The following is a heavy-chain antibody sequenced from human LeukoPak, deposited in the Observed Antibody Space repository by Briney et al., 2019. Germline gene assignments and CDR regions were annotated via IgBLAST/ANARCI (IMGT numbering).Heavy chain of an antibody. CDR1: RFTFRVFW. V-gene: IGHV3-74*01. CDR2: ISPDGSMT. CDR3: ARDMWGTFDY. D-gene: IGHD7-27*01. J-gene: IGHJ4*02. Sequence: GAPRLSCSPSRFTFRVFWMPWVRPTPGTGPVWISRISPDGSMTSHADSVRGRFTISRDNAKNTLYLQINSLRAEDTAVYYCARDMWGTFDYWGQGVLVTVSP.